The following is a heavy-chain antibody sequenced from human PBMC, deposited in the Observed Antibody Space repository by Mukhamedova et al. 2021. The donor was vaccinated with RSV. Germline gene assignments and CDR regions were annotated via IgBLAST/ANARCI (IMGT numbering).Heavy chain of an antibody. J-gene: IGHJ4*02. Sequence: SSYGMHWVRQAPGKGLEWVAVISYDGSNKYYADSVKGRFTISRDNSKNTLYLQMNSLRAEDTAVYYCATPGIAVAGRLDYCGQG. V-gene: IGHV3-30*03. CDR1: SSYG. CDR3: ATPGIAVAGRLDY. D-gene: IGHD6-19*01. CDR2: ISYDGSNK.